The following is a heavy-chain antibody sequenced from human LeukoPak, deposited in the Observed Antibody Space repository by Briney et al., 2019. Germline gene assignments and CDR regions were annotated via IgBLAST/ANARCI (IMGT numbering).Heavy chain of an antibody. V-gene: IGHV1-8*03. CDR2: MNPNSGNT. D-gene: IGHD5-12*01. CDR1: GYTFTSYD. J-gene: IGHJ4*02. Sequence: ASVKVSCKASGYTFTSYDINWVRQATGQGPEWVWWMNPNSGNTGYAQKFRGRVSITRNTSTSTAYMELSSLISEDTAVYYCARVGGYSGYEYFDYWGQGTLVTVSS. CDR3: ARVGGYSGYEYFDY.